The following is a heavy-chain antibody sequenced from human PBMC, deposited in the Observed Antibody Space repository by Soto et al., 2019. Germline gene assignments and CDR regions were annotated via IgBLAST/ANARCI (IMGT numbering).Heavy chain of an antibody. CDR2: IYSGGST. J-gene: IGHJ4*02. CDR1: GFTVSSNY. Sequence: GGSLRLSCAASGFTVSSNYMSWVRQAPGKGLEWVSVIYSGGSTYYADSVKGRFTISRDNSKNTLYLQMNSLRAEDTAVYYCARGTEIRGVIHHYYFDYWGQGTLVTVSS. CDR3: ARGTEIRGVIHHYYFDY. D-gene: IGHD3-10*01. V-gene: IGHV3-66*01.